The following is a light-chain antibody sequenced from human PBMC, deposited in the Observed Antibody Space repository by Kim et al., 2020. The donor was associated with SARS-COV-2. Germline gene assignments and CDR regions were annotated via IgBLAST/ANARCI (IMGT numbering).Light chain of an antibody. V-gene: IGKV1-9*01. CDR2: AAS. CDR3: QQFNSSPLT. CDR1: QAISKF. J-gene: IGKJ4*01. Sequence: ASVGDRVTITCRARQAISKFLAWYQQKPGKAPRLLIYAASTLHSGAPSRFSGSGSGTEFTLTISSLQPEDFATYSCQQFNSSPLTFGGGTKVEIK.